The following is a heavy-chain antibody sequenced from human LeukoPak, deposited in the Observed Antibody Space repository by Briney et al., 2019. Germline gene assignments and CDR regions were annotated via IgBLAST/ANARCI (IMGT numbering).Heavy chain of an antibody. CDR2: ISAYNGNT. CDR3: ARDHWDRRYYDILTGYYNPFDI. Sequence: ASVKVSCKASGYTFTSYGISWVRQAPGQGLEWMGWISAYNGNTNYAQELQGRVTMTTDTSTSTAYMELRSLRSDDTAVYYCARDHWDRRYYDILTGYYNPFDIWGQGTMVTVSS. J-gene: IGHJ3*02. V-gene: IGHV1-18*01. D-gene: IGHD3-9*01. CDR1: GYTFTSYG.